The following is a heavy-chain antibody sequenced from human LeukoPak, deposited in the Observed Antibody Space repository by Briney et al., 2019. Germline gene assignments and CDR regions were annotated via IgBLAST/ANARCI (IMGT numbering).Heavy chain of an antibody. CDR1: GFTFSSYA. CDR3: AKDMIYGSGSYYNPIFDY. Sequence: PGGSLRPSCAASGFTFSSYAMSWVRQAPGKGLEWVSAISGSGGSTYYADSVKGRFTISRDNSKNTLYLQMNSLRAEDTAVYYCAKDMIYGSGSYYNPIFDYWGQGTLVTVSS. V-gene: IGHV3-23*01. CDR2: ISGSGGST. D-gene: IGHD3-10*01. J-gene: IGHJ4*02.